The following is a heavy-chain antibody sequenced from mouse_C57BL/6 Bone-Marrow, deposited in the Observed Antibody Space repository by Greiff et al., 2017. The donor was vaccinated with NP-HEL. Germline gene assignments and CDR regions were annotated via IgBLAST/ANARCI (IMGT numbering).Heavy chain of an antibody. V-gene: IGHV2-9-1*01. CDR2: IWTGGGT. Sequence: VHLVESGPGLVAPSQSLSITCTVSGFSLTSYAISWVRQPPGKGLEWLGVIWTGGGTNYNSALKSRLSISKDNSKSQVFLKMNSLQTDDTARYYCARTVITTVVAKENYYAMDYWGQGTSVTVSS. J-gene: IGHJ4*01. D-gene: IGHD1-1*01. CDR3: ARTVITTVVAKENYYAMDY. CDR1: GFSLTSYA.